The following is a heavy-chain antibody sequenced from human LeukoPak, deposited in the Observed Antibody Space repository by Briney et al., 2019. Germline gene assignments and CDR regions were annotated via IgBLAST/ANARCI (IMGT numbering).Heavy chain of an antibody. CDR3: AKDHSSGWYAFDY. CDR1: GVTLSSYA. D-gene: IGHD6-19*01. V-gene: IGHV3-23*01. Sequence: GGSLRLSCAASGVTLSSYAMSWARQAPGKGLEWVSGISSSGSGGNTYYADSVKGRFTISRDSSKNTLFLHMNTLRAEDTAIYYCAKDHSSGWYAFDYWGQGTLVTVSS. CDR2: ISSSGSGGNT. J-gene: IGHJ4*02.